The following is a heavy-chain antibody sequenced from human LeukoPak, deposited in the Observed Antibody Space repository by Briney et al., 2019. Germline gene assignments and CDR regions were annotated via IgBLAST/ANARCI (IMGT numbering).Heavy chain of an antibody. CDR2: IYYSGST. CDR3: ARDSFGGGVREVIIDY. V-gene: IGHV4-39*07. Sequence: SETLSLTCTVSGGSISSSSYYWGWIRQPPGKGLEWIGSIYYSGSTYYNPSLKSRVTISVDTAKNQFSLKLSSVTAADTAVYYCARDSFGGGVREVIIDYWGQGTLVTVSS. CDR1: GGSISSSSYY. D-gene: IGHD3-10*01. J-gene: IGHJ4*02.